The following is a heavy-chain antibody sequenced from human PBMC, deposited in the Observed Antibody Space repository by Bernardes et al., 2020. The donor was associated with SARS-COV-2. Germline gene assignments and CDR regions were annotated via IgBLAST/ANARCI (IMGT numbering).Heavy chain of an antibody. CDR3: ARAMVRYYCDY. Sequence: GSLRLSCAASGLDVSSNHMSWVRQAPGKGLEWVSVLYISGSTYYADSVKGRFTISRDNSKNTLYLQMNTLRAEDTAIYYCARAMVRYYCDYWGQGTLVTVSS. D-gene: IGHD3-22*01. CDR1: GLDVSSNH. V-gene: IGHV3-66*01. CDR2: LYISGST. J-gene: IGHJ4*02.